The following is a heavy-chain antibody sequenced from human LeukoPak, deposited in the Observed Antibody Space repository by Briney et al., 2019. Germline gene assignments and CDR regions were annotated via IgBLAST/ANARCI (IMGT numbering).Heavy chain of an antibody. CDR3: ARESPDGFDI. CDR1: GYPISSGYY. Sequence: TETLSLTCTVSGYPISSGYYWGWIRQPPGEGLEWIGFVYYSGTTNYNPSLKSRVTISVDTSKNQFSLKLDSLTAADTAVYYCARESPDGFDIWGQGTLVTVSS. J-gene: IGHJ3*02. V-gene: IGHV4-61*01. CDR2: VYYSGTT.